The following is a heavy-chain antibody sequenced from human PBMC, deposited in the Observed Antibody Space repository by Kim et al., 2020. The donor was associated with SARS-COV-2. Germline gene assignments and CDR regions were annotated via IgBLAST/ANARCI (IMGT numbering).Heavy chain of an antibody. CDR1: GFICSDHA. V-gene: IGHV3-23*01. J-gene: IGHJ6*02. Sequence: GGSLRLSCEMSGFICSDHAMNWVRQAPGKGLDWVSSITGSGGATFYAGSVKGRFTISRDNSNNKLYLQMNNMRVEDTAIYYCAKVIGGRTPYYHYGLDVWGRGTTNTVSS. CDR3: AKVIGGRTPYYHYGLDV. D-gene: IGHD3-10*01. CDR2: ITGSGGAT.